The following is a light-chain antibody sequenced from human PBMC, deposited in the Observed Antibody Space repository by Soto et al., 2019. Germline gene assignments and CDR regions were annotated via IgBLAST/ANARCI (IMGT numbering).Light chain of an antibody. Sequence: QSALTQPRSVSGSPGQSVTISCTGTSSDVGGYNYVSWYQQHPGKAPKLMIYDVSKRPSGVPDRFSGSKSGNTASLTISGLQAEDEADYYCCSYAGSVVVFGGGTKRTVL. V-gene: IGLV2-11*01. CDR2: DVS. CDR3: CSYAGSVVV. CDR1: SSDVGGYNY. J-gene: IGLJ2*01.